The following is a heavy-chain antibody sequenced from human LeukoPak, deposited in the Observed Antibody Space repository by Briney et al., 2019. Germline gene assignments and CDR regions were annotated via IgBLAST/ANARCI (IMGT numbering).Heavy chain of an antibody. CDR2: INPSGGST. D-gene: IGHD3-10*01. J-gene: IGHJ5*02. Sequence: ASVKVSCKASGYTFTSYYIHWVRQAPGEGLEWMGIINPSGGSTSYAQKFQGRVTMTRDMSTSTVYMELSSLRLEDTAIYYCAKDLMRDRWFGESWGQGTLVSVSS. CDR1: GYTFTSYY. V-gene: IGHV1-46*01. CDR3: AKDLMRDRWFGES.